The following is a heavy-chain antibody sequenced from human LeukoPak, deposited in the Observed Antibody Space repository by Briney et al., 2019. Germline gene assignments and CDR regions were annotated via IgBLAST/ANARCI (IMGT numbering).Heavy chain of an antibody. CDR2: ISSSGSTI. J-gene: IGHJ6*03. CDR1: GFTFSSYE. D-gene: IGHD2-2*01. CDR3: ARVVQRYMDV. V-gene: IGHV3-48*03. Sequence: GGSLRLSCAASGFTFSSYEMNWVRQAPGKGLEWVSYISSSGSTIYYADSVKGRFTISRDNAKNSLYLQMNSLRAEDTAVYYCARVVQRYMDVWGKGTTVTISS.